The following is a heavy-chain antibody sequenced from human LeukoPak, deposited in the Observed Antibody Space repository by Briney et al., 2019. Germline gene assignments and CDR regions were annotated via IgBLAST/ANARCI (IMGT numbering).Heavy chain of an antibody. CDR3: AKDYNWGRY. Sequence: GGSLRLSCAASGFTFSQYAMHWVRQAPGKGLEWVAVISYDGSNKYYADSVKGRFTISRDNSKTTLYLQMNSLRAEDTALYYCAKDYNWGRYWGQGALVTVSS. V-gene: IGHV3-30*18. D-gene: IGHD7-27*01. J-gene: IGHJ4*02. CDR1: GFTFSQYA. CDR2: ISYDGSNK.